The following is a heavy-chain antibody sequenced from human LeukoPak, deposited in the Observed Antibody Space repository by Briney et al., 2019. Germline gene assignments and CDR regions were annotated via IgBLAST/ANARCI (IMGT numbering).Heavy chain of an antibody. V-gene: IGHV3-49*04. J-gene: IGHJ4*02. Sequence: GGSLRLSCAASGFTVSSNYMSWVRQAPGKGLEWVGFIRSKIYGGTPEYAASVQGRFTISRDDSKGIAYLQMNSPKTEDTAVYYCTRDQTPYYWGQGTLVTVSS. CDR1: GFTVSSNY. CDR2: IRSKIYGGTP. CDR3: TRDQTPYY.